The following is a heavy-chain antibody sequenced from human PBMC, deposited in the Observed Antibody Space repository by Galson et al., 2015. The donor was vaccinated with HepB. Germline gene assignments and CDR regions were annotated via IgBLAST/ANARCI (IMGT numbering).Heavy chain of an antibody. CDR2: IIPIFGTA. J-gene: IGHJ4*02. D-gene: IGHD2-2*01. CDR1: GGTFSSYA. V-gene: IGHV1-69*06. Sequence: SVKVSCKASGGTFSSYAISWVRQAPGQGLEWMGGIIPIFGTANYAQKFQGRVTITADKSTSTAYMELSSLRSEDTAVYYCARERGDYFVVVPAAMRYIDYWGQGTLVTVSS. CDR3: ARERGDYFVVVPAAMRYIDY.